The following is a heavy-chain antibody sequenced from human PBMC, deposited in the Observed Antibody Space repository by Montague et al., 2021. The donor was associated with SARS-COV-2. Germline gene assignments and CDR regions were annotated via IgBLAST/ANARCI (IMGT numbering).Heavy chain of an antibody. CDR3: ARDGYSSGWNGLHWFDP. J-gene: IGHJ5*02. CDR1: IDSISSGSYY. CDR2: IYTSGXT. V-gene: IGHV4-61*02. Sequence: TLSLTCTVSIDSISSGSYYWSWIRQPAGKGLESIGRIYTSGXTXYXXXXKXRVTISVDTSKNQFSLKLSSVTAADTAVYYCARDGYSSGWNGLHWFDPWGQGTLVTVSS. D-gene: IGHD6-25*01.